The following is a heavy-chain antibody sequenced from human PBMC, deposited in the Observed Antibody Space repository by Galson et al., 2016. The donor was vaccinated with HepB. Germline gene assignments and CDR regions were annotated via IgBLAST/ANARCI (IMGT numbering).Heavy chain of an antibody. D-gene: IGHD5-18*01. CDR1: GFTFSSYW. CDR3: ARDHDSLDGYYTPGDAVDI. V-gene: IGHV3-74*01. J-gene: IGHJ3*02. Sequence: SLRLSCAASGFTFSSYWMHWVRQAPGKGLVWVSRINERASVTDYADSVKGRFTISRDNAKHMVYLEMSSLRAEDTAMYYCARDHDSLDGYYTPGDAVDIWGQGTMVTVSP. CDR2: INERASVT.